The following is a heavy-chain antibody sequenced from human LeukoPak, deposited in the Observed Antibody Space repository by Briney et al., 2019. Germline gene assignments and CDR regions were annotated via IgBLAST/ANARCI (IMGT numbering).Heavy chain of an antibody. Sequence: GGSLRLSCAASGFTFSSYGMNWVRQAPGKGLEWVSVIYSGGSTYYADSVKGRFTISRDNSKNTLYLQMNSLRAEDTAVYYCAREIVVVPAARVGAFDIWGQGTMVTVSS. J-gene: IGHJ3*02. V-gene: IGHV3-53*01. CDR1: GFTFSSYG. CDR3: AREIVVVPAARVGAFDI. D-gene: IGHD2-2*01. CDR2: IYSGGST.